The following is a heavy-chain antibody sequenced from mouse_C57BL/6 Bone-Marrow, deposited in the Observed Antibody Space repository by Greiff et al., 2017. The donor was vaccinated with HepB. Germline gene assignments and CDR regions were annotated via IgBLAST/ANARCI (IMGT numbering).Heavy chain of an antibody. D-gene: IGHD1-1*01. V-gene: IGHV1-81*01. CDR1: GCTFTSYG. J-gene: IGHJ4*01. CDR3: ARKSITTVVEDYYAMDY. CDR2: IYPRSGNT. Sequence: VKLMQSGAELARPGASVKLSCKASGCTFTSYGISWVKQRTGQGLEWIGEIYPRSGNTYYNEKFKGKATLTADKSSSTAYMELRSLTSEDSAVYFCARKSITTVVEDYYAMDYWGQGTSVTVSS.